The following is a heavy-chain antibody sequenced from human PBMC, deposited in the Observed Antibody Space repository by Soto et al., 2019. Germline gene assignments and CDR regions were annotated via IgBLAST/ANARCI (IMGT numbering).Heavy chain of an antibody. J-gene: IGHJ3*02. V-gene: IGHV3-30*18. D-gene: IGHD3-3*01. CDR2: ISYDGSNK. Sequence: GGSLRLSCAASGFTFSSYGMHWVRQAPGKGLEWVAVISYDGSNKYYADSVKGRFTISRDNSKNTLYLQMNSLRAEDTAVYYCAKPIFGVVIVYDAFDIWGQGTMVTVSS. CDR1: GFTFSSYG. CDR3: AKPIFGVVIVYDAFDI.